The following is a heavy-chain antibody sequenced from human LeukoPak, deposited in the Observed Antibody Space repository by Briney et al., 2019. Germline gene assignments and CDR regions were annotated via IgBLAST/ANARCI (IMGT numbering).Heavy chain of an antibody. CDR3: ARIFDRDV. Sequence: SETLSLTCSISGGSIFTYYWSWVRQPAGKGLDWIGRIHTGGSTNYSPSLKSRVTVSLDTSKNQFSLKLASVTAADTDVYYCARIFDRDVWGRGTLVTVSS. CDR2: IHTGGST. CDR1: GGSIFTYY. J-gene: IGHJ3*01. D-gene: IGHD3-22*01. V-gene: IGHV4-4*07.